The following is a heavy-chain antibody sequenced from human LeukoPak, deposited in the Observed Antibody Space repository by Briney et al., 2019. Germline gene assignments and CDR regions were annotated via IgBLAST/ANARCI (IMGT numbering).Heavy chain of an antibody. Sequence: SQTLSLTCTVSGSSISSGGYYWSWIRQHPGRGLEWIGYIYHSGSTHYNPSLRSRITISVDTSKNQFSLKLNSVTAADTAVYYCARYRYYDSSGSYSNFDYWGQGTLVTVSS. D-gene: IGHD3-22*01. CDR3: ARYRYYDSSGSYSNFDY. V-gene: IGHV4-31*03. CDR1: GSSISSGGYY. CDR2: IYHSGST. J-gene: IGHJ4*02.